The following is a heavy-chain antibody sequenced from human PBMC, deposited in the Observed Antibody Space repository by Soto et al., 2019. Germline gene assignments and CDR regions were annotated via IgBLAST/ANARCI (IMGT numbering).Heavy chain of an antibody. CDR3: ARKSSSSSWFDP. D-gene: IGHD6-6*01. CDR1: GYTFFTYG. CDR2: ISTYDGNT. Sequence: ASVKVSCKASGYTFFTYGITWVRQAPGQGLEWMGWISTYDGNTDYAQKLQGRGTMTTDTSTRTAYMELRSLRSDDTAVYYCARKSSSSSWFDPWGQGTLVTVSS. V-gene: IGHV1-18*01. J-gene: IGHJ5*02.